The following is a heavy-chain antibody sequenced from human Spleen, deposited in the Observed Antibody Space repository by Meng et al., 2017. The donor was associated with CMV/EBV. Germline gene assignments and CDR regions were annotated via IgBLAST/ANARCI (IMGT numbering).Heavy chain of an antibody. CDR2: VYYSGDT. CDR1: GGSISDYY. J-gene: IGHJ4*02. D-gene: IGHD6-19*01. V-gene: IGHV4-59*01. Sequence: GSLRLSCAVSGGSISDYYWSWIRQPPGKGLEWIGYVYYSGDTNYNPSLQSRVTISVDTSKNQFSLKLSSVTAADTAVYYCARFYSSGPGMLDYWGQGTLVTVSS. CDR3: ARFYSSGPGMLDY.